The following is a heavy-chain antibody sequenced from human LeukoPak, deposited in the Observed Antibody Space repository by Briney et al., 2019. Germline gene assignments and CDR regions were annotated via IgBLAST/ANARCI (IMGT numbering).Heavy chain of an antibody. J-gene: IGHJ4*02. CDR2: IYSSGST. Sequence: PSETLSLTCSVSGGSISSSNYYWDWIRQPPGKGPEWIGSIYSSGSTYYNPSLKSRVTISVDTSKNQFSLQLNSVTLEDTAVYYCASVRDAYNNYFDSWGQGTLVTVSS. D-gene: IGHD5-24*01. CDR1: GGSISSSNYY. CDR3: ASVRDAYNNYFDS. V-gene: IGHV4-39*07.